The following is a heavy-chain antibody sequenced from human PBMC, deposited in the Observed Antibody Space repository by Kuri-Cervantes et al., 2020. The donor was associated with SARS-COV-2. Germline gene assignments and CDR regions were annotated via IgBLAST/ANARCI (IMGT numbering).Heavy chain of an antibody. J-gene: IGHJ6*02. CDR3: ARAPDGLDV. CDR2: ISYDGTKR. D-gene: IGHD1-14*01. CDR1: GFSFSNYA. V-gene: IGHV3-30-3*01. Sequence: GGSLRLSCAGSGFSFSNYAMHWVRHAPGRGLEWVAAISYDGTKRYYADSVEGRFTISRDTSRTTLYLQMNSLRAEDTAVYYCARAPDGLDVWGQGKTVTVSS.